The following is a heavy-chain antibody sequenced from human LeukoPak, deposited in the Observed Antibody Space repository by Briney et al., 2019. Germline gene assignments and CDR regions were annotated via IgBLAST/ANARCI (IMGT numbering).Heavy chain of an antibody. CDR2: IYHSGST. J-gene: IGHJ5*02. D-gene: IGHD6-19*01. CDR1: GGSISSSNW. Sequence: KPSETLSLTCAVSGGSISSSNWWSWVRQPPGKGLEWIGEIYHSGSTNYNPSLKSRVTISVDTSKNQFSLKLSSVTAADTAVYYCARLRTDSSGGGWFDPWGQGTLVTVSS. CDR3: ARLRTDSSGGGWFDP. V-gene: IGHV4-4*02.